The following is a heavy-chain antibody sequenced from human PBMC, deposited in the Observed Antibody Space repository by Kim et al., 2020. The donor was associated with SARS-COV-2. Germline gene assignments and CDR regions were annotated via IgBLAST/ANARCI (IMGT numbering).Heavy chain of an antibody. CDR1: GGSISSGDYY. CDR2: IYYSGST. J-gene: IGHJ2*01. D-gene: IGHD6-6*01. Sequence: SETLSLTCTVSGGSISSGDYYWSWIRQPPGKGLEWIGYIYYSGSTYYNPSLKSRVTISVDTSKNQFSLKLSSVTAADTAVYYCARDGLGDGWYFDLWGRGTLVTVSS. CDR3: ARDGLGDGWYFDL. V-gene: IGHV4-30-4*01.